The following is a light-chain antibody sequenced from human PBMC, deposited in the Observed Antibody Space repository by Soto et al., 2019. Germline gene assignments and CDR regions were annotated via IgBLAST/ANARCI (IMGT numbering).Light chain of an antibody. V-gene: IGKV3-20*01. CDR3: QQSGSSRFIT. J-gene: IGKJ5*01. CDR1: QSVSSSY. Sequence: EIVLRQSPGTLSLSPGERATLSCRASQSVSSSYLAWYQQKPGQAPRLLIYGASSRATGIPDRFSGSGSGTDFTLTISRLEPEDFSVYYCQQSGSSRFITLGQGTLLESK. CDR2: GAS.